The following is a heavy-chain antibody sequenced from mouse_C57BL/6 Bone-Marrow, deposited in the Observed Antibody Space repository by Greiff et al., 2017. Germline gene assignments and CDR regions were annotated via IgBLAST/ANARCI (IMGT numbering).Heavy chain of an antibody. CDR2: INPSNGGT. J-gene: IGHJ1*03. D-gene: IGHD2-1*01. Sequence: QVQLQQPGTELVKPGASVKLSCKASGYTFTSYWMHWVKQRPGQGLEWIGNINPSNGGTNYNEKFKSKATLTVDKSSSTAYMQLSSLTSEDSAVYYCARRGIYYGNGNWYFDVWGTGTTVTVSS. CDR1: GYTFTSYW. V-gene: IGHV1-53*01. CDR3: ARRGIYYGNGNWYFDV.